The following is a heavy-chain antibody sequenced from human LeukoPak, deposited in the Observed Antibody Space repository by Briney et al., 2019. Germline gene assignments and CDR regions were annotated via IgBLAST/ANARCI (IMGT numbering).Heavy chain of an antibody. Sequence: GGSLRLSCAASGFTLNSYAMNWVRQAPGKGLEWVSSISGTGGSVYYAVSVKGRFTISRDHSKNILYLQMNSLRADDTAVYHCARIYYDSWSGYSWFDPWGQGILVTVSS. V-gene: IGHV3-23*01. CDR2: ISGTGGSV. D-gene: IGHD3-3*01. CDR3: ARIYYDSWSGYSWFDP. J-gene: IGHJ5*02. CDR1: GFTLNSYA.